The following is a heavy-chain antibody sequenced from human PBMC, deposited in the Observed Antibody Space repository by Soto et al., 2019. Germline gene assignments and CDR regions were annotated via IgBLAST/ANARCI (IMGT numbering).Heavy chain of an antibody. CDR2: ISSSGSSTV. J-gene: IGHJ4*02. CDR1: GFIFSDYY. D-gene: IGHD3-10*01. CDR3: ARDLRRSPRLGELAI. V-gene: IGHV3-11*04. Sequence: GGSLRLSCEVSGFIFSDYYMSWIRQAPGKGLDWVSYISSSGSSTVHYADSVKGRFTISRDNAKNSLFLQMNSLRAEDTAVYYCARDLRRSPRLGELAIWGQGTLVTVSS.